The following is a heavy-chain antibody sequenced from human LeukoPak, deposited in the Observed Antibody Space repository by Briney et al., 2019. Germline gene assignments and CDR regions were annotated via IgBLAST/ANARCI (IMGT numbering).Heavy chain of an antibody. CDR2: IIPALRTA. J-gene: IGHJ2*01. CDR1: GGTFNTNG. V-gene: IGHV1-69*05. D-gene: IGHD3-10*01. CDR3: ARERLPRGGDYWYFDI. Sequence: SVKVSCAASGGTFNTNGITWVRQAPGAGLEWLGGIIPALRTANFAPKFQGRVTMTTDESTTTVYMELTSLRSEDTAMYFCARERLPRGGDYWYFDIWGRGTLVTVPS.